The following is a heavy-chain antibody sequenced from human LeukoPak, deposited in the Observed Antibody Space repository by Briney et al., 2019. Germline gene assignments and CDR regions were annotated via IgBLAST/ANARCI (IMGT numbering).Heavy chain of an antibody. CDR3: ARDPYYDFWSGYAPFDY. V-gene: IGHV3-23*01. Sequence: GGSLRLSCAASGFTFSNTAMSWVRQAPGKGLEWLSIISGSGLNAYYADSVKGRFTISRDNAKNSLYLQMNSLRAEDTAVYYCARDPYYDFWSGYAPFDYWGQGTLVTVSS. CDR1: GFTFSNTA. D-gene: IGHD3-3*01. CDR2: ISGSGLNA. J-gene: IGHJ4*02.